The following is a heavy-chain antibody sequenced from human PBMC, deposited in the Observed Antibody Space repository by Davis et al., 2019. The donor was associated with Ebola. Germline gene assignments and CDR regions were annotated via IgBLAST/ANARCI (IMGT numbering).Heavy chain of an antibody. J-gene: IGHJ5*02. CDR3: ARRGTSSWYAGWFDP. D-gene: IGHD6-13*01. V-gene: IGHV4-39*01. Sequence: SETLSLTCSVFGGSISSSNYYWGWIRQTPGKGLEWIGTFSYSGSTYYNPSLKSRVTISVDTSKNQFSLKLSSVTAADTAMYYCARRGTSSWYAGWFDPWGQGTLVTVSS. CDR2: FSYSGST. CDR1: GGSISSSNYY.